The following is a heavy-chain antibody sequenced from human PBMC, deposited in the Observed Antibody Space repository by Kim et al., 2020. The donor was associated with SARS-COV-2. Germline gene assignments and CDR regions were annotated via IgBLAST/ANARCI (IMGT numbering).Heavy chain of an antibody. V-gene: IGHV4-39*01. CDR3: ARHVYCGNPS. CDR2: GTP. Sequence: GTPYYNPSLKTRLTIAADTSKNQFSLNMGSVTAADTAVYFCARHVYCGNPSWGQGTLVTVSS. D-gene: IGHD2-21*01. J-gene: IGHJ4*02.